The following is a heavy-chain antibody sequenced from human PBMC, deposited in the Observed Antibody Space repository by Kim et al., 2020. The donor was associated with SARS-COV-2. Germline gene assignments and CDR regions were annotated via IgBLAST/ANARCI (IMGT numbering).Heavy chain of an antibody. V-gene: IGHV1-18*04. CDR2: ISTYNGNT. Sequence: ASVKVSCKPSGYSFNTYDIDWVRQAPGQGLEWMGWISTYNGNTKYAQNFQGRVTMTTDTSTTTAYVELRSLRPDDTAVYYCARDARFCPGTTCSGGNYFDNWGPGTLVTVSS. J-gene: IGHJ4*02. CDR1: GYSFNTYD. D-gene: IGHD3-10*02. CDR3: ARDARFCPGTTCSGGNYFDN.